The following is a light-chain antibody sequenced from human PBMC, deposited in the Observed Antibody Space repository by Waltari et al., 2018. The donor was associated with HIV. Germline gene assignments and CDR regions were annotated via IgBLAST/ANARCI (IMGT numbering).Light chain of an antibody. CDR2: NNN. J-gene: IGLJ3*02. Sequence: QAVLTQPPSAPGTPGQRITISCSGSSSNIGSDAVNWYQQLPGTAPKLLIYNNNRRPPGVPDRFSASKSGTSASLASSGRQSEDEADYYCATWDHRLNGWVFGGGTKLTVL. CDR1: SSNIGSDA. V-gene: IGLV1-44*01. CDR3: ATWDHRLNGWV.